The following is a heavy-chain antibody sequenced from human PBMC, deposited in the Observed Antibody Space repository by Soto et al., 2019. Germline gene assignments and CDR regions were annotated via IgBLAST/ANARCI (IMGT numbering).Heavy chain of an antibody. D-gene: IGHD3-3*01. Sequence: PGGSLRLSCAASGFTFSDHYMDWVRQAPGKGLEWVGRTRNKANSYTTEYAASVKGRFTISRDDSKNSLYLQMNSLKTEDTAVYYCARENYDFWSGSYYYYYYMDVWGKGTTVTVSS. CDR3: ARENYDFWSGSYYYYYYMDV. V-gene: IGHV3-72*01. CDR2: TRNKANSYTT. CDR1: GFTFSDHY. J-gene: IGHJ6*03.